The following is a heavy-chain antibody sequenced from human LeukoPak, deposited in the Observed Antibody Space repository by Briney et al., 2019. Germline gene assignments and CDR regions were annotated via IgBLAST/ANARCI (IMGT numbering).Heavy chain of an antibody. CDR1: GYTFTGYY. CDR3: ARDRLGFSSGWYNAFDI. Sequence: ASVKVSCKASGYTFTGYYMHWARQAPGQGLEWMGWINPNSGGTNYAQKFQGRVTMTRDTSISTAYMELSRLRSDDTAVYYCARDRLGFSSGWYNAFDIWGQGTMVTVSS. V-gene: IGHV1-2*02. J-gene: IGHJ3*02. D-gene: IGHD6-19*01. CDR2: INPNSGGT.